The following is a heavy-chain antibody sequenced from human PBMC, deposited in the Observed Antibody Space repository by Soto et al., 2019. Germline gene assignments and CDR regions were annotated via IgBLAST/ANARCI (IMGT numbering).Heavy chain of an antibody. CDR2: IIPILGIA. J-gene: IGHJ6*03. CDR3: ARSYCSSTSCYGDYYYYMDV. V-gene: IGHV1-69*02. D-gene: IGHD2-2*01. Sequence: GASVKVSCKASGGTFSSYTISWVRQAPGQGLEWMGRIIPILGIANYAQKFQGRVTITADKSTSTAYMELSSLRSEDTAVYYCARSYCSSTSCYGDYYYYMDVWGKGTTVTVSS. CDR1: GGTFSSYT.